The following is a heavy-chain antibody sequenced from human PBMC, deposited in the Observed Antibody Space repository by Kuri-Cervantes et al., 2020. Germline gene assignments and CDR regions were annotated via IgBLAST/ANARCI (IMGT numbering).Heavy chain of an antibody. V-gene: IGHV3-11*01. CDR3: ARSPRYDSSGYRDYFDY. D-gene: IGHD3-22*01. J-gene: IGHJ4*02. Sequence: GGALRLSGACSRFTFSDYYMSWIRQAPGKWLEWVSYISSSSSTIYYADSVKGRFTISRDNAKNSLYLKMNSLRAEDKAVDYCARSPRYDSSGYRDYFDYWGQGTLVTVSS. CDR2: ISSSSSTI. CDR1: RFTFSDYY.